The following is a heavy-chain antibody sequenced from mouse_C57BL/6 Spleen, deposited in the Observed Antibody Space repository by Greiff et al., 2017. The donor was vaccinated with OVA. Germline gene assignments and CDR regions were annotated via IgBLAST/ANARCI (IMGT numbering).Heavy chain of an antibody. Sequence: QVQLKESGAELARPGASVKLSCKASGYTFTSYGISWVKQRTGQGLEWIGEIYPRSGNTYYNEKFKGKATLTADKSSSTAYMELRSVTSEDSAVYFCERVENYWGQGTTLTVSS. J-gene: IGHJ2*01. V-gene: IGHV1-81*01. CDR1: GYTFTSYG. CDR3: ERVENY. CDR2: IYPRSGNT.